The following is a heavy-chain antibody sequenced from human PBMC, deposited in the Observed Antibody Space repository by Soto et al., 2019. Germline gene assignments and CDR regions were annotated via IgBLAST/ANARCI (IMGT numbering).Heavy chain of an antibody. V-gene: IGHV3-30-3*01. CDR2: ISYDGSNK. CDR3: ARGGDSGYSHSLSNFDY. CDR1: GFTFSSYA. J-gene: IGHJ4*02. Sequence: GGSLRLSCAASGFTFSSYAMHWVRQAPGKGLEWVAVISYDGSNKYYADSVKGRFTISRDNSKNTLYLQMNSLRAEDTAVYYCARGGDSGYSHSLSNFDYWGQGTLVTVSS. D-gene: IGHD3-22*01.